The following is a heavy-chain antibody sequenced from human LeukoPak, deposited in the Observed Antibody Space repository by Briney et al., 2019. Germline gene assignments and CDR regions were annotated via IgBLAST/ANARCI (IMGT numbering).Heavy chain of an antibody. V-gene: IGHV3-21*01. D-gene: IGHD6-6*01. J-gene: IGHJ4*02. Sequence: GGSLRLSCAASGFTFSSYSMNWVRQAPGKGLEWVSSISSSSSYIYYADSVKGRFTISRDNAKNSLYLQVNNLRAEDTAVYYCARGPNSNWSGLEFWGQGTLLTVSS. CDR3: ARGPNSNWSGLEF. CDR1: GFTFSSYS. CDR2: ISSSSSYI.